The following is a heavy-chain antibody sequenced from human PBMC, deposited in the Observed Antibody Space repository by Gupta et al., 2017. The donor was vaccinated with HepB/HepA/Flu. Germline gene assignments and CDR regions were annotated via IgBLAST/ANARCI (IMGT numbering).Heavy chain of an antibody. V-gene: IGHV4-34*01. CDR2: INHSGST. D-gene: IGHD3-10*01. J-gene: IGHJ4*02. Sequence: QVQLQQWGAGLLKPSETLSLTCAVYGGSFSGYYWSWIRQPPGKGLEWIGEINHSGSTNYNPSLKSRVTRSVDTSKNQFSLKLSSVTAADTAVYYCARGFRGNSVYGSGSYFNSHFDYWGQGTLVTVSS. CDR1: GGSFSGYY. CDR3: ARGFRGNSVYGSGSYFNSHFDY.